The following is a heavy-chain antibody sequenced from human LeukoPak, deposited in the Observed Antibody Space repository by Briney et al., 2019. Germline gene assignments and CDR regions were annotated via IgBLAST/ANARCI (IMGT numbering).Heavy chain of an antibody. CDR1: GYTFTGYY. J-gene: IGHJ4*02. D-gene: IGHD5-18*01. CDR2: INPNSGGT. Sequence: GASVTVSFKASGYTFTGYYMHWVRQAPGQGLEGMGWINPNSGGTNYTQKFQGRVTMTRDTSISTAYMELSRLRSDDTAVYYCARAGGYSYGEFDYWGQGTLVTVSS. V-gene: IGHV1-2*02. CDR3: ARAGGYSYGEFDY.